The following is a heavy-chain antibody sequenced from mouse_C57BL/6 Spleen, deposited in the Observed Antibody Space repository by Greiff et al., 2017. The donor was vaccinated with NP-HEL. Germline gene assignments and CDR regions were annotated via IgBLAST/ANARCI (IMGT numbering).Heavy chain of an antibody. CDR1: GYTFTSYW. CDR2: IHPNSGST. J-gene: IGHJ2*01. CDR3: ARSDYGSPYYFDY. V-gene: IGHV1-64*01. D-gene: IGHD1-1*01. Sequence: VKLQQPGAELVKPGASVKLSCKASGYTFTSYWMHWVKQRPGQGLEWIGMIHPNSGSTNYNEKFKSKATLTVDKSSSTAYMQLSSLTSEDSAFYYCARSDYGSPYYFDYWGQGTTLTVAS.